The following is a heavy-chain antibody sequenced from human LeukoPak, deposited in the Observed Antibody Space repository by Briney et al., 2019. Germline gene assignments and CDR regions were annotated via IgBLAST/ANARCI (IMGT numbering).Heavy chain of an antibody. V-gene: IGHV3-74*01. Sequence: GGSLRLSCAASGFTFSSYWMHWVRQPPGKGLVWVSRINSDGTTRSYADSVKGRFTISRDNAQNTLYLQMNSLRAEDTAVYYCSSGYSFDGSSPFDYWGQGSLVTVSS. D-gene: IGHD2-15*01. CDR2: INSDGTTR. J-gene: IGHJ4*02. CDR1: GFTFSSYW. CDR3: SSGYSFDGSSPFDY.